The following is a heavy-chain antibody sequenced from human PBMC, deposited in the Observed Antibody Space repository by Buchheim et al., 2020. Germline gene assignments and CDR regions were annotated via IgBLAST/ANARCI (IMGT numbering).Heavy chain of an antibody. Sequence: QVQLVESGGGVVQPGRSLRLSCAVSGFTFSSYGMHWVRQAPGKGLEWVAVISYDGSNKYYADSVKGRFTISRDNSKNTLYLQMNSLRAEDTAVYYCAKGVYSSGWRYYYYYYGMDVWGQGTT. V-gene: IGHV3-30*18. J-gene: IGHJ6*02. CDR2: ISYDGSNK. CDR3: AKGVYSSGWRYYYYYYGMDV. D-gene: IGHD6-19*01. CDR1: GFTFSSYG.